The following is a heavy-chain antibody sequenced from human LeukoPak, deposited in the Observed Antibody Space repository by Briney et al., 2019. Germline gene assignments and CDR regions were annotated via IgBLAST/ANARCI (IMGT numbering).Heavy chain of an antibody. CDR1: GGSISSYY. CDR2: IYYSGST. J-gene: IGHJ5*02. V-gene: IGHV4-59*01. D-gene: IGHD3-22*01. CDR3: ARDFQFRSRYYYDSSGLGPWFDP. Sequence: SETLSLTCTVSGGSISSYYWSWIRQPPGKGLEWIGYIYYSGSTNYNHSLKSRVTISVDTSKNQFSLKLSSVTAADTAVYYCARDFQFRSRYYYDSSGLGPWFDPWGQGTLVTVSS.